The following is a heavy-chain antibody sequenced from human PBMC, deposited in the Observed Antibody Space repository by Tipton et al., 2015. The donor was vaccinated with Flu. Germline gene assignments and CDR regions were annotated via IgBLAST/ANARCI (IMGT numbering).Heavy chain of an antibody. Sequence: TLSLTCTVSGGSIGSYFWSWVRQSAGKGLEWIGRFYTSGTTHYNPSLKSRVTMSVDTSKNQFSLQLTSLTAADTAVYYCARSKSDWTDAFDIWGQGTMVTVSS. J-gene: IGHJ3*02. CDR2: FYTSGTT. CDR3: ARSKSDWTDAFDI. CDR1: GGSIGSYF. D-gene: IGHD2-21*02. V-gene: IGHV4-4*07.